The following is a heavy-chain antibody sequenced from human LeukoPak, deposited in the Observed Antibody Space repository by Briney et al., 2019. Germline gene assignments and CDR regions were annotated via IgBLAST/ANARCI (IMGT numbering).Heavy chain of an antibody. D-gene: IGHD3-10*01. CDR3: ARRDNYGSGSYYKP. J-gene: IGHJ4*02. Sequence: ASVKVSCKASGYTFTGYYMHWVRQAPGQGLEWMGWINPNSGGTNYAQKFQGWVTMTRDTSISTAYMELSRLRSDDTAVYYCARRDNYGSGSYYKPWGQGTLVTVSS. V-gene: IGHV1-2*04. CDR1: GYTFTGYY. CDR2: INPNSGGT.